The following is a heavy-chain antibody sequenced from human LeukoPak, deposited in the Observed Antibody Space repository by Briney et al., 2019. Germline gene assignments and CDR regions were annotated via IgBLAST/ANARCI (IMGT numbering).Heavy chain of an antibody. CDR3: ARHRGSSGSYWDGLEAHYYFDY. J-gene: IGHJ4*02. V-gene: IGHV4-39*01. CDR2: IYYSGST. CDR1: GGSISSSSYY. D-gene: IGHD1-26*01. Sequence: PSETLSLTCTVSGGSISSSSYYWGWLRQPPGKGLEWIGNIYYSGSTYYNPSLKSRVTIYVDTSKNQFSLKLSSVTAAETAVYYCARHRGSSGSYWDGLEAHYYFDYWGQGTLVAVSS.